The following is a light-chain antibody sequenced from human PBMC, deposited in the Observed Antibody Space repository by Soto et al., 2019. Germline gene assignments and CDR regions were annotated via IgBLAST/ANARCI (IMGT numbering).Light chain of an antibody. CDR3: QQSFTTPIT. CDR2: DAS. Sequence: DIQMTQSPSSLSASVGDRVTITCRSSQTINNFLNWYQQIPGKAPKLLIYDASSLFTGVPSRFSGSGSGTEFTLTISGLQSEDFATYYCQQSFTTPITFGQGTRLEIK. J-gene: IGKJ5*01. CDR1: QTINNF. V-gene: IGKV1-39*01.